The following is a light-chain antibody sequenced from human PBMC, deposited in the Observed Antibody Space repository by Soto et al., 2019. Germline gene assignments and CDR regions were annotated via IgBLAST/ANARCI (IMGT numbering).Light chain of an antibody. CDR1: KSVGGD. J-gene: IGKJ5*01. V-gene: IGKV3-11*01. CDR3: QQRSNWRT. Sequence: DIVLTQSPATLSLTPVPGASLSCRASKSVGGDLVWYQQNPGQAPRLLIYDASSRATGIQDRFSGSGSGTEFTLTIRSLEPEDFAVYYCQQRSNWRTCGQGTRLEI. CDR2: DAS.